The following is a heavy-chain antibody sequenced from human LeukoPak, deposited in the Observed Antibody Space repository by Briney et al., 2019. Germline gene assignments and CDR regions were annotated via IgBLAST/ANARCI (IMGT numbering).Heavy chain of an antibody. CDR2: IYYSGST. V-gene: IGHV4-30-4*01. J-gene: IGHJ4*02. Sequence: PSHTLSLTCTVSGGSISSGDYYWSWIRQPPGKGLEWIGYIYYSGSTYYNPSLKSRVTISVDTSKNQFSLKLSSVTAADTAVYYCARDTPGDYYDSSGYPDPPTDWGQGTLVTVSS. CDR1: GGSISSGDYY. D-gene: IGHD3-22*01. CDR3: ARDTPGDYYDSSGYPDPPTD.